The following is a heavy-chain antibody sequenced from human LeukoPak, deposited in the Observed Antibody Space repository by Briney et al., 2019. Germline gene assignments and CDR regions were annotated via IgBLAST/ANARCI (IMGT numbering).Heavy chain of an antibody. J-gene: IGHJ5*02. Sequence: SETLSLTCTVSDGSINSYFWSWIRQPPGKGLEWIGYIHYSGNTYYNPSLKSRVTISVDTSKNQFSLKLTSVTAADTAVYYCARKGEHYYDSGKLWPAWFDLWGQGTLVTVSS. CDR1: DGSINSYF. D-gene: IGHD3-10*01. V-gene: IGHV4-59*01. CDR2: IHYSGNT. CDR3: ARKGEHYYDSGKLWPAWFDL.